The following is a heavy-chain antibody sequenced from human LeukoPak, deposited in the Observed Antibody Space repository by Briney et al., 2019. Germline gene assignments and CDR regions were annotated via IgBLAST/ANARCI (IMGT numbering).Heavy chain of an antibody. J-gene: IGHJ1*01. V-gene: IGHV4-34*01. D-gene: IGHD6-19*01. CDR2: INHSGST. CDR1: GGSFSGYY. Sequence: SETLSLTCAVYGGSFSGYYWSWIRQPPGKGLEWIGEINHSGSTNYNPSLKSRVTTSVDTSKNPFSLKLSSVTAADTAVYYCARASSGWYIAEYFQHWGQGTLVTVSS. CDR3: ARASSGWYIAEYFQH.